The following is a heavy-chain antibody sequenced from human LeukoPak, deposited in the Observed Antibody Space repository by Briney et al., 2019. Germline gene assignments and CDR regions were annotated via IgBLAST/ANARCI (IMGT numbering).Heavy chain of an antibody. D-gene: IGHD3-22*01. V-gene: IGHV3-11*06. CDR2: IRRSSSYT. CDR3: ARDLKYYDSSGFDY. CDR1: GFTLSDYY. Sequence: GGSLRLSCVASGFTLSDYYVSWIRQAPGKGLEWVSYIRRSSSYTNYADSVKGRFTISRDNAKNSLYLQMNSLRAEDTAVYYCARDLKYYDSSGFDYWGQGTLVTVSS. J-gene: IGHJ4*02.